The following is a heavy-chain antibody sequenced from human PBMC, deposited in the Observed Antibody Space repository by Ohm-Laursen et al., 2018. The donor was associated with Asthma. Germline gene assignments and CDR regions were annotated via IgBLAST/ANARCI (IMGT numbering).Heavy chain of an antibody. J-gene: IGHJ3*01. D-gene: IGHD3-10*01. CDR3: ARGQGSGDISGSDPFDL. CDR1: GLTFNANA. Sequence: SLRLSCAASGLTFNANAFHWVRQAPGKGLEWVAIISFDGSKKYYAESVKGRFTISRDDSKNTLNLQMSSLRGDDTAVYYCARGQGSGDISGSDPFDLWGQGTTVIVSS. CDR2: ISFDGSKK. V-gene: IGHV3-30*03.